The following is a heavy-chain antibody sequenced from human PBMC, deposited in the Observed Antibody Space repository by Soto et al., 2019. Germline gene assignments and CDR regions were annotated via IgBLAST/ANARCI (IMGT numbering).Heavy chain of an antibody. V-gene: IGHV4-39*01. CDR2: IHYSGST. D-gene: IGHD1-26*01. CDR1: GGSISSYF. Sequence: PSETLSLTCTVSGGSISSYFWSWIRQPPGKGLEWIGSIHYSGSTYYNPSLKSRVTISVDTSKNQFSLKLSSVTAADTAVYYCARQVGATDSWGQGTLVTVSS. J-gene: IGHJ5*02. CDR3: ARQVGATDS.